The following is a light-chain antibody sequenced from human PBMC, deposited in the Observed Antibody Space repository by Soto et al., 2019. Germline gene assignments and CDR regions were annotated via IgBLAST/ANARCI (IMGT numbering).Light chain of an antibody. Sequence: EIVMTQSPATLSVSPGERATLSCRASHSVSSRLAWYQQKPGQAPRLLIYGASTRATGLPARFSGSGSGTEFTLTISSLQSEDFAVYYCQHHTNWPLTFGGGTKVEIK. CDR2: GAS. CDR3: QHHTNWPLT. J-gene: IGKJ4*01. V-gene: IGKV3-15*01. CDR1: HSVSSR.